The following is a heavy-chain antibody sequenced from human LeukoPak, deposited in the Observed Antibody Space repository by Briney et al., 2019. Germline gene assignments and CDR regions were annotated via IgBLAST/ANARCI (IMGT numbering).Heavy chain of an antibody. J-gene: IGHJ5*02. CDR1: GGSFSGYY. CDR2: INHSGST. V-gene: IGHV4-34*01. CDR3: ARRGDTWLRLQVNWFDP. D-gene: IGHD5-12*01. Sequence: SETLSFTCAVYGGSFSGYYWSWIRQPPGKGLEWIGEINHSGSTNYNPSLKSRVTISVDTSKNQFSLKLSSVTAADTAVYYCARRGDTWLRLQVNWFDPWGQGTLVTVSS.